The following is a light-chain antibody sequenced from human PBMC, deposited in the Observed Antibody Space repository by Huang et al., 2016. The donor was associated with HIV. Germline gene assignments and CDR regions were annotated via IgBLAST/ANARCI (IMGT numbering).Light chain of an antibody. Sequence: DIVMTQSPDSLAVSLGEWATINCKSSQSVLYPSTNKNYLAWYQQKPGQSPKLLIDWASTRESGVPDRFSGSGSDTDFTLTISSLQAADVAVYFCQQYYTTPRTFGQGTKVEIK. CDR1: QSVLYPSTNKNY. CDR2: WAS. CDR3: QQYYTTPRT. J-gene: IGKJ1*01. V-gene: IGKV4-1*01.